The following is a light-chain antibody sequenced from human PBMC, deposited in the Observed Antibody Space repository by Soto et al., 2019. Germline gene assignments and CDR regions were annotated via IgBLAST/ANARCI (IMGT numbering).Light chain of an antibody. CDR3: QQGYSTLLT. J-gene: IGKJ4*01. V-gene: IGKV1-39*01. CDR1: QSIASS. Sequence: DIQMTQSPSSLSASVGDRVTITCRASQSIASSLNWLQLKPGKAPKLLLYATSTLQSGVPSRFSGSGSGSHFTLTISSLQPEDSAVYFCQQGYSTLLTVGGGTKVDIK. CDR2: ATS.